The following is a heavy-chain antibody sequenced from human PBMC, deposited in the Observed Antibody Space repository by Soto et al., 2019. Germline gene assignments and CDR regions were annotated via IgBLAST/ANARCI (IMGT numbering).Heavy chain of an antibody. J-gene: IGHJ5*02. CDR1: GGTFSSYA. CDR3: ARSGSSWYNNWFDP. V-gene: IGHV1-69*13. CDR2: IIPIFGTA. D-gene: IGHD6-13*01. Sequence: VASVKVSCKASGGTFSSYAISWVRQAPGQGLEWMGGIIPIFGTANYAQKFQGRVTITADESTSTAYMELSSLRSEDTAVYYCARSGSSWYNNWFDPWGQGTLVTVSS.